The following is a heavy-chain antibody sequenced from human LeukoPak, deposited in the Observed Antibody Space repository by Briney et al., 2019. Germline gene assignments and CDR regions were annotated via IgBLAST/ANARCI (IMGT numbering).Heavy chain of an antibody. J-gene: IGHJ4*02. Sequence: GGSLRLSCAASGFTFSSYSMNWVRQAPGKGLEWVSYISSSGNSIYYADSVKGRFTISRDNAKNSLYLQMNSLRAEDTAVYYCARGRANYYFDYWGQGTLVTVSS. CDR3: ARGRANYYFDY. D-gene: IGHD1-1*01. CDR2: ISSSGNSI. V-gene: IGHV3-48*01. CDR1: GFTFSSYS.